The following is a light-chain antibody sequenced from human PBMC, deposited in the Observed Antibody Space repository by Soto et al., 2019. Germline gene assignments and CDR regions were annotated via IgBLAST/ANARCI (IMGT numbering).Light chain of an antibody. CDR2: GAS. Sequence: EIVLTQAPATLPLHPGEGPTLSSRPSQSVSKYLAWYQQKPGQAPRLLIYGASSRATGIPDSFSGSGSGTDFTLTISRLEPEDFAVYYCQQYGGSPQTFGQGTKV. V-gene: IGKV3-20*01. CDR3: QQYGGSPQT. J-gene: IGKJ1*01. CDR1: QSVSKY.